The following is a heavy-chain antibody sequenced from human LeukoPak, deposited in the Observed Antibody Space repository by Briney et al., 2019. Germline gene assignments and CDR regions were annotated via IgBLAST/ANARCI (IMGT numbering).Heavy chain of an antibody. J-gene: IGHJ4*02. CDR3: ARHSPRFLEYLDY. CDR1: GGSISSYY. D-gene: IGHD3-3*01. Sequence: SETLSLTCTVSGGSISSYYWSWIRQPPGKGLEWIGYIYYSGSTNYNPSLKSRVTISVDTSKNQFSLKLSSVTAADTAVYYCARHSPRFLEYLDYWGPGTLVAVSS. CDR2: IYYSGST. V-gene: IGHV4-59*01.